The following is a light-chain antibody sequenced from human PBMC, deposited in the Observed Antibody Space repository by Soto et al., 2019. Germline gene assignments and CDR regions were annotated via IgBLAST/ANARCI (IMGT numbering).Light chain of an antibody. V-gene: IGLV2-23*01. CDR2: EGS. CDR3: CSYAGSSTVV. Sequence: QSAVTQPASVSGSPGQSITISCTGTSSDVGSYNLVSWYQQHPGKAPKIMIYEGSKRPSGVSNRFSGSKSGNTASLTISGLQAEDEADYYCCSYAGSSTVVFGGGTKLTVL. CDR1: SSDVGSYNL. J-gene: IGLJ2*01.